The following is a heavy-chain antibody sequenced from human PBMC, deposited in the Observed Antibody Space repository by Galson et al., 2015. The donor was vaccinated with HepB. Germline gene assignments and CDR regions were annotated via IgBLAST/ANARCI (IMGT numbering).Heavy chain of an antibody. CDR2: ISAYNGNT. CDR1: GYTFTSYG. CDR3: ARVTPGVTIFGVVIPKSYYGMDV. J-gene: IGHJ6*02. D-gene: IGHD3-3*01. Sequence: SVKVSCKASGYTFTSYGISWVRQAPGQGLEWMGWISAYNGNTNYAQKLQGRVTMTTDTSTSTAYMELRSLRSDDTAVYYCARVTPGVTIFGVVIPKSYYGMDVWGQGTTVTVSS. V-gene: IGHV1-18*01.